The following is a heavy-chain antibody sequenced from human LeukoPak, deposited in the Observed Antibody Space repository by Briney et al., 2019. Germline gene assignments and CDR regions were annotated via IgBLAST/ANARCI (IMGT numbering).Heavy chain of an antibody. CDR3: ATAGVYGGNSDVHYYGMDV. Sequence: GASVKVSCKVSGYTLTELSMHWVRQAPGKGLEWMGGFDPEDGETIYAQKFQGRVTMTEDTSTDTAYMELSSLRSEVTAVYYCATAGVYGGNSDVHYYGMDVWGQGTTVTVSS. V-gene: IGHV1-24*01. D-gene: IGHD4-23*01. CDR1: GYTLTELS. J-gene: IGHJ6*02. CDR2: FDPEDGET.